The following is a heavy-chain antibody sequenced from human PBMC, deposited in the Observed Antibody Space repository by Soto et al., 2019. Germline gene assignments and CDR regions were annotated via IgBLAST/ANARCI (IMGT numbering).Heavy chain of an antibody. V-gene: IGHV4-34*01. CDR2: INHSGST. D-gene: IGHD5-18*01. CDR3: ARGRSRGTAMALNYYYYGMDV. CDR1: GGSFSGYY. J-gene: IGHJ6*02. Sequence: TLSLTCAVYGGSFSGYYWSWIRQPPGKGLEWIGEINHSGSTNYNPSLKSRVTISVDTSKNQFSLKLSSVTAADTAVYYCARGRSRGTAMALNYYYYGMDVWGQGTTVTVSS.